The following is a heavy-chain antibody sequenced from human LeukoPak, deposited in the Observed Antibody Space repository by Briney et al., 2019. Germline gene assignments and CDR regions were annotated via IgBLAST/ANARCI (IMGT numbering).Heavy chain of an antibody. V-gene: IGHV1-2*02. Sequence: ASVKVSCKASGYTFSGYYIFWVRRAPGQGLEWMGWINPNSGGTNYAPEFQGRLTMTRDTSITTAFMELSTLRSDDTAVYYCALIGDLAWFDPWGQGTLVTVSS. CDR2: INPNSGGT. CDR1: GYTFSGYY. CDR3: ALIGDLAWFDP. J-gene: IGHJ5*02. D-gene: IGHD3-10*01.